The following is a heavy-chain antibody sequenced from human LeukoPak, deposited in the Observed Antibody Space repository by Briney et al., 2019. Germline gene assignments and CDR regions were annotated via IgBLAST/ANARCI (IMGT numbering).Heavy chain of an antibody. V-gene: IGHV3-30-3*01. CDR3: TKARSGSSNWALQIFEY. D-gene: IGHD4-11*01. J-gene: IGHJ4*02. CDR1: GFTFSSYA. Sequence: PGRSLRLSCAASGFTFSSYAMHWVRQAPGKGREWVAVISYDGSNKYYADSMKGRFTISRDNSKTTLYLEMNSLRVEDTAVYYCTKARSGSSNWALQIFEYWGQGVLVTVSS. CDR2: ISYDGSNK.